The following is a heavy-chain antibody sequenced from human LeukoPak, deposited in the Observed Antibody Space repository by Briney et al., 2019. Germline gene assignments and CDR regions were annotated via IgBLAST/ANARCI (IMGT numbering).Heavy chain of an antibody. D-gene: IGHD3-10*01. CDR3: GRVVGGNYYGSETDDY. CDR2: INPHTGGT. J-gene: IGHJ4*02. CDR1: GYTLTGYY. Sequence: ASVKVSCKASGYTLTGYYMQWVRQAPGQGLEWMGWINPHTGGTNYAQKFQGRVTMTRDTSISTAYMELSRLTSDDTAVYYCGRVVGGNYYGSETDDYWGQGTLVTVSS. V-gene: IGHV1-2*02.